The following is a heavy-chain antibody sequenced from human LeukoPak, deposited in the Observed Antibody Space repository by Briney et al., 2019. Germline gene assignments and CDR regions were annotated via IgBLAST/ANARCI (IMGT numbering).Heavy chain of an antibody. CDR1: GFTFSSYS. D-gene: IGHD3-16*01. J-gene: IGHJ3*02. Sequence: PGGSLRLSCAASGFTFSSYSMNWVRQAPGKGLEWVSSISSSSSYIYYADSVKGRFTISRDNAKNSLYLQMNSLRAEDTAVYYCARDPGEGSPDAFDIWGQGTMVTVSS. CDR2: ISSSSSYI. CDR3: ARDPGEGSPDAFDI. V-gene: IGHV3-21*01.